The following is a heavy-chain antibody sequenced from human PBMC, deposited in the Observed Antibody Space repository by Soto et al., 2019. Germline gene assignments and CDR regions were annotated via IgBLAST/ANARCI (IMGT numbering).Heavy chain of an antibody. Sequence: GGSLRLSCAASGFTLSDSYMSWIRQAPGKGLEWVSYISSRDSIIYYSDSVTGRFIISRDNAKNSLYLKMNSLRAEHTAVYYCARDLGYYDSSGYFDDWGQGTLVTVSS. CDR2: ISSRDSII. CDR1: GFTLSDSY. D-gene: IGHD3-22*01. CDR3: ARDLGYYDSSGYFDD. V-gene: IGHV3-11*01. J-gene: IGHJ4*02.